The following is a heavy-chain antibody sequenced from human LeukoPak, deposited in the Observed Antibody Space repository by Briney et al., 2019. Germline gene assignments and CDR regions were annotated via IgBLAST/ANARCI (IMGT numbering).Heavy chain of an antibody. D-gene: IGHD5-18*01. CDR1: GFTFRSYA. V-gene: IGHV3-23*01. Sequence: GGSLRLSCAASGFTFRSYAMSWVRQAPGRGLEWISSITGRGDQSYYADSVKGRVNISRDSSQNTVSLHLNSLRVEDTAIYFCVRDGSGRLVTIGYRFDYWGQGTPVTVAP. CDR2: ITGRGDQS. CDR3: VRDGSGRLVTIGYRFDY. J-gene: IGHJ4*02.